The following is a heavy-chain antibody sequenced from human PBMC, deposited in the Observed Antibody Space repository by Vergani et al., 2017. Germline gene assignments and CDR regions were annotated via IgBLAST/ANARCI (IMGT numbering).Heavy chain of an antibody. V-gene: IGHV1-46*01. CDR1: GYTFTSYY. CDR3: ARDEKRYFDFWRGYENYYYYMDV. CDR2: INPSGGST. Sequence: QVQLVQSGAEVKKPGASVKVSCKASGYTFTSYYMHWVRQAPGRGLEWMGIINPSGGSTSYAQKFQGRVTMTRDTSTSTVYMELSSLRSDDTAVYYCARDEKRYFDFWRGYENYYYYMDVWGKGTTVTVSS. J-gene: IGHJ6*03. D-gene: IGHD3-3*01.